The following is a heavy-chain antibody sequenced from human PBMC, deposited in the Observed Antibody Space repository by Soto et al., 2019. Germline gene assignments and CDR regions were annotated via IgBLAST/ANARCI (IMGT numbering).Heavy chain of an antibody. CDR2: IIPMFETV. Sequence: SVKVSCKASGGTFDNYAVSWVRQAPGQGLEWMGGIIPMFETVNYAQRFQGRLTIAADESTSTAYMELTSLTSADTAIYFCARGLRTGNYGMEVWGQGTTVTVSS. CDR3: ARGLRTGNYGMEV. D-gene: IGHD2-15*01. J-gene: IGHJ6*02. V-gene: IGHV1-69*13. CDR1: GGTFDNYA.